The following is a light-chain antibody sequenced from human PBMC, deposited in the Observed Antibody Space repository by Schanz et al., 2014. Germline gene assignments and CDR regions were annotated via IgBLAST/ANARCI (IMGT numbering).Light chain of an antibody. CDR2: DVS. CDR1: SSDVGGSNY. Sequence: QSALTQPRSVSGSPGQSVTISCTGTSSDVGGSNYVSWYQHHPGKAPKVIIYDVSVRPSGVPDRFSGSKSGNTASLTISGLQAEDEADYYCCSYAGSYYVFGTGTKLTVL. CDR3: CSYAGSYYV. J-gene: IGLJ1*01. V-gene: IGLV2-11*01.